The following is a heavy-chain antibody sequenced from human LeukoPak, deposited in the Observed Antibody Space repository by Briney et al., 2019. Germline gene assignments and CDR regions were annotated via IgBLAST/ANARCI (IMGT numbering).Heavy chain of an antibody. V-gene: IGHV3-23*01. D-gene: IGHD1-1*01. Sequence: GGSLRLSCAASGFTFSSYAMSWVRQAPGKGLEWVSAISGSGGSTYYADSVKGRFTISRDNSKNTLYLQMNSLRAEDTAVYYCARYSRTTGTTSNFDYWGQGTLVTVSS. CDR2: ISGSGGST. CDR3: ARYSRTTGTTSNFDY. CDR1: GFTFSSYA. J-gene: IGHJ4*02.